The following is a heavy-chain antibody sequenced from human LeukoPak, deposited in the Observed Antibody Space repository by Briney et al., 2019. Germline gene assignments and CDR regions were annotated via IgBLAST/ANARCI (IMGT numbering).Heavy chain of an antibody. D-gene: IGHD2-15*01. CDR2: IYPGDSDT. CDR3: ASRSVTVVAADAFDI. J-gene: IGHJ3*02. Sequence: GESLKISCKGSGYSFTSYWIGWVRQMPGKGLEWMGIIYPGDSDTRYSPSFQGQVTISADKSISTAYLQWSSLKAPDTAMYYCASRSVTVVAADAFDIWGQGTMVTVSS. V-gene: IGHV5-51*01. CDR1: GYSFTSYW.